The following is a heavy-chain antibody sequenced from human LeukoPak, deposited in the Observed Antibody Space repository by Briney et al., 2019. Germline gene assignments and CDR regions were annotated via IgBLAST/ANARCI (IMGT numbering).Heavy chain of an antibody. Sequence: PGGSLRLSCAASGFTFSSYGMHWVRQAPGKGLEWVAVISYDGSNKYYADSVKGRFTISRDNSKNTLYLQMNSLRAEDTAVYYCAKPFHSVWWSLAAAGPIDYWGQGTLVTVSS. V-gene: IGHV3-30*18. CDR3: AKPFHSVWWSLAAAGPIDY. CDR2: ISYDGSNK. D-gene: IGHD6-13*01. J-gene: IGHJ4*02. CDR1: GFTFSSYG.